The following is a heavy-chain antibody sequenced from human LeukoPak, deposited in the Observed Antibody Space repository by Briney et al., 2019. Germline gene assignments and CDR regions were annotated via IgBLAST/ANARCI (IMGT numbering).Heavy chain of an antibody. J-gene: IGHJ6*03. CDR2: IYYSGST. CDR3: ARAPNRITIFGVVRRGANYMDV. D-gene: IGHD3-3*01. V-gene: IGHV4-59*01. Sequence: SEPLSLTGTVSGGPTSSYDWSWIRQPPGKGLEWIGYIYYSGSTNYNPSLKSRVTISVDTSKNQFSLKLSSVTAADTAVYYCARAPNRITIFGVVRRGANYMDVWGKGTTVSVSS. CDR1: GGPTSSYD.